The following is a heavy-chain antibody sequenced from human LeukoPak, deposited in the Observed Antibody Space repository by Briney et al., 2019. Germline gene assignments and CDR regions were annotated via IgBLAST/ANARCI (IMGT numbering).Heavy chain of an antibody. CDR2: ISYSGST. D-gene: IGHD2-2*01. Sequence: SETLSLTCTVSGGSIGSSIYYWGWVRQPPGKGLEWVGSISYSGSTYYNTSLKSRVTISIDTSKNQFSLKVTSVTAADTAVYYCARETPAVRNNCFDPWAREPWSPSPQ. CDR1: GGSIGSSIYY. V-gene: IGHV4-39*02. J-gene: IGHJ5*02. CDR3: ARETPAVRNNCFDP.